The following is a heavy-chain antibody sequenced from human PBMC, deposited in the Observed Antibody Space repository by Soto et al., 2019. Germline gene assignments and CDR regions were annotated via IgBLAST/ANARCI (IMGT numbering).Heavy chain of an antibody. CDR3: AKYGWIFGVVIRSDYYYYGMDV. CDR1: GFTFSSYA. Sequence: SGGSLRLSCAASGFTFSSYAMSWVRQAPGKGLEWVSAISGSGGSTYYADSVKGRFTISRDNSKNTLYLQMNSLRAEDTAVYYCAKYGWIFGVVIRSDYYYYGMDVWGQGTTVTVSS. V-gene: IGHV3-23*01. J-gene: IGHJ6*02. CDR2: ISGSGGST. D-gene: IGHD3-3*01.